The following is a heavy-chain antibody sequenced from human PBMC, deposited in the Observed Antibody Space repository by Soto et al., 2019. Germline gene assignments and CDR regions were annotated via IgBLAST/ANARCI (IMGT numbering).Heavy chain of an antibody. J-gene: IGHJ4*02. CDR2: IYYSGST. D-gene: IGHD6-19*01. V-gene: IGHV4-31*03. CDR3: ARVGDGGSGWTFFDY. CDR1: GGSISSGGYY. Sequence: QVQLQESGPGLVKPSQTLSLTCTVSGGSISSGGYYWSWIRQHPGKGLEWIGYIYYSGSTYYNPSLKSRVTISVDTSKNQFSLKLSSVTVADTAVYYCARVGDGGSGWTFFDYWGQGTLVTVSS.